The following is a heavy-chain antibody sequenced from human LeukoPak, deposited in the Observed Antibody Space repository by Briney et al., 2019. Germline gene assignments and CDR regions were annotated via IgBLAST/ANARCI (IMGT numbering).Heavy chain of an antibody. CDR2: ISSSSSYI. D-gene: IGHD6-19*01. Sequence: KPGGSLRLSCTASGFTFSSYSMNWVRQAPGKGLEWVSSISSSSSYIYYADSVKGRFTISRDNAKNSLYLQMNSLRAEDTAVYYCAQGGEAVSAFDIWGQGTMVTVSS. CDR3: AQGGEAVSAFDI. V-gene: IGHV3-21*01. J-gene: IGHJ3*02. CDR1: GFTFSSYS.